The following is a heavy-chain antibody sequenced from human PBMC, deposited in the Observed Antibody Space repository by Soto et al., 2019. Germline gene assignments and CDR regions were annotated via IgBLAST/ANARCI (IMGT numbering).Heavy chain of an antibody. V-gene: IGHV1-18*01. CDR2: ISAYNGNT. Sequence: ASVKVSCKASGYTFTSYGISWVRQAPGQGLEWMGWISAYNGNTNYAQKLQGRVTMTTDTSTSTDYMELRRLRSDDTAGYYCARDPWQLVPEGTTVPYYYYGMDVWGQGTTVTVSS. CDR1: GYTFTSYG. CDR3: ARDPWQLVPEGTTVPYYYYGMDV. J-gene: IGHJ6*02. D-gene: IGHD6-6*01.